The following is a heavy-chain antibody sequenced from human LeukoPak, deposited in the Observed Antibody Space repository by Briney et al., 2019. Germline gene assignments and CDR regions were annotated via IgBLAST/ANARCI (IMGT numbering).Heavy chain of an antibody. Sequence: GGSLRLSCAASGFTFSSYSMNWVRQAPGKGLEWVSSISSSSSYIYYADSVKGRFTISRDNAKNSLYLQMNSLRAEDTAVYYCARTALPLHDAFDIWGQGTMVTVSS. CDR3: ARTALPLHDAFDI. D-gene: IGHD2-21*02. V-gene: IGHV3-21*01. J-gene: IGHJ3*02. CDR2: ISSSSSYI. CDR1: GFTFSSYS.